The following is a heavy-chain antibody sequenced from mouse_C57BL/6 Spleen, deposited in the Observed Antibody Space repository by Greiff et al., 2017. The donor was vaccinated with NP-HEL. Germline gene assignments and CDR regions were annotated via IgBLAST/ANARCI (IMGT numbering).Heavy chain of an antibody. CDR1: GYSITSGYY. D-gene: IGHD1-2*01. CDR3: ARERDSLRLRWYFDV. CDR2: ISYDGSN. Sequence: EVKLMESGPGLVKPSQSLSLTCSVTGYSITSGYYWNWIRQFPGNKLEWMGYISYDGSNNYNPSLKNRISITRDTSKNQFFLNLNSVTTEDTATYYCARERDSLRLRWYFDVWGTGTTVTVSS. V-gene: IGHV3-6*01. J-gene: IGHJ1*03.